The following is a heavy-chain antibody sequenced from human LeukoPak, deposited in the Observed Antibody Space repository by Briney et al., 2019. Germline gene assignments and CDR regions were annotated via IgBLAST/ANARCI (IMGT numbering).Heavy chain of an antibody. CDR1: GFTFSDYY. J-gene: IGHJ4*02. V-gene: IGHV3-11*01. D-gene: IGHD6-13*01. CDR3: ARADSSSWYVY. Sequence: GGSLRLSCAASGFTFSDYYMSWIRQAPGKGLEWVSYISSGSTIYYADSVKGRFTISRDNAKNSLYLQMNSLRAEDTAVYYCARADSSSWYVYWGQGTLVTVSS. CDR2: ISSGSTI.